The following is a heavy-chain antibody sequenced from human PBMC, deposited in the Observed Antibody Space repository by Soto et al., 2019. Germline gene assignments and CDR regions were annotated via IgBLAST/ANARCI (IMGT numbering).Heavy chain of an antibody. D-gene: IGHD3-22*01. CDR2: TYYRSKWYN. J-gene: IGHJ3*02. V-gene: IGHV6-1*01. CDR3: ASAGRGEYYYDSSGSVDI. Sequence: PSQTLSLTCAISGDSFSSDSVTWNWIRQSPSRGLEWLGRTYYRSKWYNDYAASVKSRIIINSDTCKNQFSLKLSSVTAADTAVYYCASAGRGEYYYDSSGSVDIWGQGTMVTVSS. CDR1: GDSFSSDSVT.